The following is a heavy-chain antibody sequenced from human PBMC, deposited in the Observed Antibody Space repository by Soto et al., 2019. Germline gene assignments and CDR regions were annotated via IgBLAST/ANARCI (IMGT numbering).Heavy chain of an antibody. D-gene: IGHD3-16*01. Sequence: PGGSLRLSCAASGLTFTSYSMNWVRQAPGQGLEWVSYITSKSTTIKYADSVKGRFTVSRDNAKNSLYLQLNSLRDEDTAVYYCARGMGAWSASSCYPGHYDSWGQGTLVTVYS. CDR1: GLTFTSYS. CDR2: ITSKSTTI. J-gene: IGHJ5*02. V-gene: IGHV3-48*02. CDR3: ARGMGAWSASSCYPGHYDS.